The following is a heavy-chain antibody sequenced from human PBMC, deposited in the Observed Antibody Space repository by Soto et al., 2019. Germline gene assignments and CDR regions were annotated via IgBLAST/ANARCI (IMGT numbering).Heavy chain of an antibody. CDR3: ARGGLGYGDYVD. J-gene: IGHJ4*02. Sequence: XETLSLTCAVAGGSISSYYWSWIRQPPGKGLEWIGYIYYSGSTNYNPSLKSRVTISVDTSKNQFSLKLSSVTAADTAVYYCARGGLGYGDYVDWGQGTLVTVSS. D-gene: IGHD4-17*01. CDR1: GGSISSYY. V-gene: IGHV4-59*01. CDR2: IYYSGST.